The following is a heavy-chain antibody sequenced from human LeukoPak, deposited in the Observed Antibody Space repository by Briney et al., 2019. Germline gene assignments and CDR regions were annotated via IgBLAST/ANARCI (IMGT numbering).Heavy chain of an antibody. J-gene: IGHJ4*02. D-gene: IGHD6-13*01. CDR1: GYIFNPYG. Sequence: GASVKVSCKASGYIFNPYGISWVRQAPGQGLEWMGWISVYNGNTNYAEKFQDRVTMTTDTSTNTAYMELRSLRSDDTAVYYCARDLIRAADFDFWGQGTLVTVSS. CDR3: ARDLIRAADFDF. V-gene: IGHV1-18*01. CDR2: ISVYNGNT.